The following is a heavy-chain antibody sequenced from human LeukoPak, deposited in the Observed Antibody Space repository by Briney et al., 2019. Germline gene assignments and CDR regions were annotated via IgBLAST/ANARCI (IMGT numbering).Heavy chain of an antibody. D-gene: IGHD6-13*01. J-gene: IGHJ3*02. CDR3: ARDWYSSSWPLSI. CDR2: IYSGGST. CDR1: GFTVSSNY. V-gene: IGHV3-66*02. Sequence: GGSLRLSCAASGFTVSSNYMSWVRQAPGKGLEWVSVIYSGGSTYYADSVKGRFTISRDNSKNTLYLQMNSLRAEDTAVYYCARDWYSSSWPLSIWGQGTMVTVSS.